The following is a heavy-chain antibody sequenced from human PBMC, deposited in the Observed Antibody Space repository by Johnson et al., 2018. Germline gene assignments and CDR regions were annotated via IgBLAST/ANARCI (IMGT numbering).Heavy chain of an antibody. CDR2: ISGSGAST. D-gene: IGHD6-19*01. J-gene: IGHJ1*01. Sequence: VQLVESGGGLVQPGGSLRLSCAASGFSFSSYGMSWVRQAPEKGLDWVAGISGSGASTYSADSVKGRFTIARDNSKNTMFLQMNSLRAEGTAVYYCAKCYSSGCQEYFHHWGQGTLVTVSS. V-gene: IGHV3-23*04. CDR1: GFSFSSYG. CDR3: AKCYSSGCQEYFHH.